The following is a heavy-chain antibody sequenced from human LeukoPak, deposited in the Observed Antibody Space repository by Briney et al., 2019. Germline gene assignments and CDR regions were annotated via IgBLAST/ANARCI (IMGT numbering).Heavy chain of an antibody. J-gene: IGHJ4*02. CDR3: AGNGHRSVWTMIVVL. Sequence: PGGSLRLSCAASGFTFSSYWMSWVRQAPGKGLEWVANIKQDGSEKYYVDSVKGRFTISRDNAKNSLYLQMNSLRAEDTAVYYCAGNGHRSVWTMIVVLWGQGTLVTVSS. CDR2: IKQDGSEK. V-gene: IGHV3-7*01. D-gene: IGHD3-22*01. CDR1: GFTFSSYW.